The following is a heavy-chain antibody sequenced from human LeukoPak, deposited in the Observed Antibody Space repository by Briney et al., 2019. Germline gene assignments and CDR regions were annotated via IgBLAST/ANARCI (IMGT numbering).Heavy chain of an antibody. Sequence: SGTLSLTCAVSGGSISSSNWWSWVRQPPGKGLEWIGEIYHSGSTNYNPSLKSRVTISVDKSKNQFSLKLSSVTAADTAVYYCARDVGGASYYYDSSGYYGFDYWGQGTLVTVSS. CDR1: GGSISSSNW. CDR3: ARDVGGASYYYDSSGYYGFDY. J-gene: IGHJ4*02. CDR2: IYHSGST. D-gene: IGHD3-22*01. V-gene: IGHV4-4*02.